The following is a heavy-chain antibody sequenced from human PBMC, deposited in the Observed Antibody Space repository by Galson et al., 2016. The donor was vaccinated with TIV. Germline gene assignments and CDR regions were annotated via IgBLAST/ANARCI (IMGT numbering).Heavy chain of an antibody. CDR1: VGIFRSNA. CDR2: IIAIFGTA. CDR3: ARSPHYYSSYTDV. V-gene: IGHV1-69*13. J-gene: IGHJ6*03. Sequence: SVKVSCKASVGIFRSNAINWVRQAPGQGLEWMGGIIAIFGTANYAQKFQGRVSITADESTSTAYLELTSLRSDDKAVYYCARSPHYYSSYTDVWGKGTTVTVSS.